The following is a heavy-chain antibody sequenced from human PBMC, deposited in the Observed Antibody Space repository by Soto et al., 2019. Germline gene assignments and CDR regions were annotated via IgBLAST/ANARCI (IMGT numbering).Heavy chain of an antibody. Sequence: QAQLVQSGAEVKKPGASVKVSCKASGYTFVSYDINWVRQATGQGLEWMGWMNPNSGNTGFAQKCQGRVTVSRNTSISTAYMELSSLRSEDTAVYYCARGAVSGYYFDYWGQGTLVTVSS. CDR3: ARGAVSGYYFDY. J-gene: IGHJ4*02. D-gene: IGHD3-3*01. V-gene: IGHV1-8*01. CDR2: MNPNSGNT. CDR1: GYTFVSYD.